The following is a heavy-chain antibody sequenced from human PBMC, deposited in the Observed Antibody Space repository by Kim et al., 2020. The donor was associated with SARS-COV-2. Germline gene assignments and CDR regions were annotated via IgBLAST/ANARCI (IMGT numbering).Heavy chain of an antibody. D-gene: IGHD5-12*01. J-gene: IGHJ4*02. CDR3: ARDHSDYDAFFDY. CDR1: GGSISGYY. Sequence: SETLSLTCTVSGGSISGYYWTWIRQPAGKGLEWIGRIYTSGSTHYNPSLKSRVTMSVDTSKNQLSLKVNSVTAADTAVYYCARDHSDYDAFFDYWGQGTLVTVSS. CDR2: IYTSGST. V-gene: IGHV4-4*07.